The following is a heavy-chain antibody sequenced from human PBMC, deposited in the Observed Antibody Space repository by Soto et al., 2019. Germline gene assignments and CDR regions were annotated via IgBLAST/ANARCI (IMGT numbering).Heavy chain of an antibody. D-gene: IGHD6-19*01. V-gene: IGHV5-51*01. CDR3: ARHTQSSGWGYYYYYMDV. CDR1: GYSFTSYW. J-gene: IGHJ6*03. Sequence: GESLKISCKGSGYSFTSYWIGWVRQMPGKGLEWMGIIYPGDSDTRYSPSFQGQVTISADKSISTAYLQWSSLKASDTAMYYCARHTQSSGWGYYYYYMDVWGKGTTVTVSS. CDR2: IYPGDSDT.